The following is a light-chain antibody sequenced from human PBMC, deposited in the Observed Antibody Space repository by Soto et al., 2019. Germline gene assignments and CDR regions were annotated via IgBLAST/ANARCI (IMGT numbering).Light chain of an antibody. CDR3: QSYDISLSGWV. V-gene: IGLV1-40*01. Sequence: QSVLTQPPSVSGAPGQRVTISCTGSSSNIGAGYDVHWYQQLPGTAPKLLIYGTSNRPSGVPDRFSGSKSGTSASRAITGLQSEDEADYYCQSYDISLSGWVFGGGTKLTVL. CDR2: GTS. J-gene: IGLJ3*02. CDR1: SSNIGAGYD.